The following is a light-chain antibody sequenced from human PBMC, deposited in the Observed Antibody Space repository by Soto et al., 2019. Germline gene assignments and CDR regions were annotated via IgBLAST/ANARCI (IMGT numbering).Light chain of an antibody. J-gene: IGLJ7*01. CDR1: TGAVTSDYF. Sequence: QTVVTQEPSLTVSPGGTVTLTDACSTGAVTSDYFPNWFQQKPGQAPRALIYRVSNRHSWTPARFSGSLLGGKAALTLSTVQPEDEADYFCLLFYGGVHIFGGGTKLTVL. CDR3: LLFYGGVHI. V-gene: IGLV7-43*01. CDR2: RVS.